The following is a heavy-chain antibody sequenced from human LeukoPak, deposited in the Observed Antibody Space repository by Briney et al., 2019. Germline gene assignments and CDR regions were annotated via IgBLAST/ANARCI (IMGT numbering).Heavy chain of an antibody. J-gene: IGHJ6*03. D-gene: IGHD3-3*01. CDR3: ARSFYDPYYFYMDV. Sequence: ASVKVSCKASGYTFTSYYMHWVRQAPGQGLEWMGIINPSGGSTSYAQKFQGRVTMTRDTSFRTAYMELSRLRSDDTAVYYCARSFYDPYYFYMDVWGKGATVTVSS. CDR1: GYTFTSYY. V-gene: IGHV1-46*01. CDR2: INPSGGST.